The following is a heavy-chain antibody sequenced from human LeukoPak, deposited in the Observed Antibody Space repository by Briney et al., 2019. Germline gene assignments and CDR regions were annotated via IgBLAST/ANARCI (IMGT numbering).Heavy chain of an antibody. Sequence: KRGESLKISCKGSGYSFTSYWISWVRQMPWKGLEWMGRIDPSDSYINYSPSFHGHVTISADKSISTAYLQWSSLKASGTAMYYCARQRFDYGYGMDVWGQGTTVTVSS. CDR3: ARQRFDYGYGMDV. CDR1: GYSFTSYW. J-gene: IGHJ6*02. CDR2: IDPSDSYI. V-gene: IGHV5-10-1*01. D-gene: IGHD3-16*01.